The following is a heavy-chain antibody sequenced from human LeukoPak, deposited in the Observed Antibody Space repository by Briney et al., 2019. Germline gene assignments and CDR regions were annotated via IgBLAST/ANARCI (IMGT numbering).Heavy chain of an antibody. CDR1: GFTFSNAW. Sequence: GGSLRLSCAASGFTFSNAWMSWVRQAPGKGLEWVSGINWNGGSTGYADSVKGRFTISRDNAKNSLYLQMNSLRAEDTALYYCARVTFPHYYDSSGWPHFDYWGQGTLVTVSS. J-gene: IGHJ4*02. CDR2: INWNGGST. V-gene: IGHV3-20*04. CDR3: ARVTFPHYYDSSGWPHFDY. D-gene: IGHD3-22*01.